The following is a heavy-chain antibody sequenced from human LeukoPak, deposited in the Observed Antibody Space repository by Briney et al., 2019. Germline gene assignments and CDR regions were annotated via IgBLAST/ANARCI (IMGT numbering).Heavy chain of an antibody. J-gene: IGHJ4*02. CDR2: IYYTGST. CDR1: GDSIVSYY. Sequence: RTSETLSLTCTVVGDSIVSYYWSWIRQPPGKGLEWIGFIYYTGSTNYNPSLKSRVTILVETSKNQLSLSRSAVTVADWAVYYCSRIKVVATVDYWGQGTLVTVSS. D-gene: IGHD1-26*01. CDR3: SRIKVVATVDY. V-gene: IGHV4-59*01.